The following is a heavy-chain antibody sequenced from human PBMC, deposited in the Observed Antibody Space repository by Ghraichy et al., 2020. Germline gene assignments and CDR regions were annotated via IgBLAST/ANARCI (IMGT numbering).Heavy chain of an antibody. V-gene: IGHV3-23*01. CDR2: ISGSGGST. J-gene: IGHJ4*02. D-gene: IGHD3-22*01. CDR3: AILTPAPDYYDSSGYYRDY. Sequence: GGSLRLSCAASGFTFSSYAMSWVRQAPGKGLEWVSAISGSGGSTYYADSVKGRFTISRDNSKNTLYLQMNSLRAEDKAVYYCAILTPAPDYYDSSGYYRDYWGQGTLVTVSS. CDR1: GFTFSSYA.